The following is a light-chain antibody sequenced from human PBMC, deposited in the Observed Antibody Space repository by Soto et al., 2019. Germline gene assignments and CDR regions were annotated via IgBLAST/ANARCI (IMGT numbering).Light chain of an antibody. CDR3: QVWDTISDHYV. J-gene: IGLJ1*01. CDR2: YDS. CDR1: SIGSRG. Sequence: SYELTQPPSVSVAPGQTATITCGGNSIGSRGVDWYQQKPGQAPVLVIFYDSDRPSGIPERFSGSNSGNTATLTISRVEAGDEADYYWQVWDTISDHYVFGTGTKLTVL. V-gene: IGLV3-21*02.